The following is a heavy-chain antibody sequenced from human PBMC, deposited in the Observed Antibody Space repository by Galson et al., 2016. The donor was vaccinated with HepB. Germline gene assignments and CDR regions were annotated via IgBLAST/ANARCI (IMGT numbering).Heavy chain of an antibody. CDR2: ISYDGSNK. Sequence: SLRLSCAASGFTFSSHAMHWVRQAPGKGLEWVTVISYDGSNKYYADSVKGRFTISRDNSKNTVYLHMNSLRSEDTAVYYCARDAASGPWYRGASYWGQGTLVTVSS. CDR1: GFTFSSHA. V-gene: IGHV3-30-3*01. J-gene: IGHJ4*02. CDR3: ARDAASGPWYRGASY. D-gene: IGHD2-15*01.